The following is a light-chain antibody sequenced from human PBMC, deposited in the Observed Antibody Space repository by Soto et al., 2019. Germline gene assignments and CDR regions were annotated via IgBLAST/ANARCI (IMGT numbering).Light chain of an antibody. CDR1: SSDVGGYNY. V-gene: IGLV2-8*01. J-gene: IGLJ1*01. Sequence: QSALTQPPSASGSPGQSVAISCTGTSSDVGGYNYVSWYQQHPGKAPKLMIYEVNKRPSGVPDRFSGSKSGNTASLTVSGLQGEDEADYYCSSDAGGSNVFXTGTKGTVL. CDR3: SSDAGGSNV. CDR2: EVN.